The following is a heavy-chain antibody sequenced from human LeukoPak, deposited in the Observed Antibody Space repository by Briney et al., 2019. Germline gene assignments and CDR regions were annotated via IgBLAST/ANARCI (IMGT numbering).Heavy chain of an antibody. D-gene: IGHD4-17*01. J-gene: IGHJ4*02. V-gene: IGHV5-51*01. Sequence: GESLKISCKGSGYSFSNYWIGWVRQMPGKGLEWMGILYPGDSDTRYSPSFQGQVTISADKSISTAYLQWSSLKASDTAMYFCARAYGDPADPDYWGQGTLVTVSS. CDR2: LYPGDSDT. CDR1: GYSFSNYW. CDR3: ARAYGDPADPDY.